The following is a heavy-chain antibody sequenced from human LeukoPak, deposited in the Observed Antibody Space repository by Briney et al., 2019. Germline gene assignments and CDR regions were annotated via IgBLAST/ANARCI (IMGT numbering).Heavy chain of an antibody. CDR1: GDSISYFY. Sequence: SETLSLTCSVSGDSISYFYWSWIRQAAGKGLEWIGRISGSGSTTYNASLKSRVTMSVDTSKSQLSLKVISVTAADTAVYYCARGVIASGGNDFYYWGQGTLVTVSS. CDR3: ARGVIASGGNDFYY. D-gene: IGHD6-13*01. V-gene: IGHV4-4*07. J-gene: IGHJ4*02. CDR2: ISGSGST.